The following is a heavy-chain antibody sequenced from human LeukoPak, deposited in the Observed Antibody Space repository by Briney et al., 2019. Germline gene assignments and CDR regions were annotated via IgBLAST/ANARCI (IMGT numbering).Heavy chain of an antibody. CDR1: GYTFTNYY. J-gene: IGHJ4*02. D-gene: IGHD2-21*02. Sequence: ASVKVSCKASGYTFTNYYMHWVRQAPGQGLEWMGIINPSGGSTSYAQKFQGRVTMTRDTSTSTVYMELSSLRSEDTAVYYCARVFRCGGDCYSFDYWGQGTLVTVSS. V-gene: IGHV1-46*01. CDR2: INPSGGST. CDR3: ARVFRCGGDCYSFDY.